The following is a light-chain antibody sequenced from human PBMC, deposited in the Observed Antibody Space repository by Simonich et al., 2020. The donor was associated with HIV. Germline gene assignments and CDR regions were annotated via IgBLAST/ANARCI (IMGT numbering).Light chain of an antibody. J-gene: IGKJ1*01. CDR3: QQYYTTPPT. CDR1: RNILYNSNNKYY. CDR2: WAS. Sequence: DIVMTQSPDSLAVSLGEMATIHFKSSRNILYNSNNKYYLAWYQQQPGQPPNLLIYWASTRESGVPDRFRASGAGTDFTLTISSLQAEDVAVYYCQQYYTTPPTFGQGTKVEIK. V-gene: IGKV4-1*01.